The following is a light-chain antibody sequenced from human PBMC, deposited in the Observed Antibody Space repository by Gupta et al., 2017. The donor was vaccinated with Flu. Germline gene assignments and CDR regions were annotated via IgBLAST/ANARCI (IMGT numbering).Light chain of an antibody. CDR2: SDN. J-gene: IGLJ3*02. V-gene: IGLV1-44*01. CDR3: AVWDDSVKKGV. CDR1: RSNIGTNP. Sequence: RVTVSCSGSRSNIGTNPVNWYQQLPGTAPKLLIYSDNQRPSGVPDRLSGSKSGTSASLAVSGLQSEDEADYDCAVWDDSVKKGVCGGGT.